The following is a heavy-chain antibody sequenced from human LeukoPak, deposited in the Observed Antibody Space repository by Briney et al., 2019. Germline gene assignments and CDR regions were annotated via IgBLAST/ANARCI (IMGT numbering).Heavy chain of an antibody. CDR1: GYTFTNYG. J-gene: IGHJ4*02. CDR2: ISAYNGNT. Sequence: GASVKVSCKASGYTFTNYGISWVRQAPGQGREWMGWISAYNGNTNYAQKLQGRVTMTTDTSTSTAYMELRSLRSDDTAVYYCARGSYDSSGNYYFDYWGQGTLVTVSS. V-gene: IGHV1-18*01. CDR3: ARGSYDSSGNYYFDY. D-gene: IGHD3-22*01.